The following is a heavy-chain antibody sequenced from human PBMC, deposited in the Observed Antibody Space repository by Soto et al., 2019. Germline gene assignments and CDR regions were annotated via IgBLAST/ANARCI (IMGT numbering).Heavy chain of an antibody. D-gene: IGHD5-18*01. CDR2: MNPGSGDT. CDR1: GYTFTNND. J-gene: IGHJ5*02. CDR3: ARMESFGSLNWFDP. V-gene: IGHV1-8*02. Sequence: RASVKVSCKASGYTFTNNDVSWVRQATGQGLEWMGWMNPGSGDTGYAQKFQGRVTMTRDISIATAYMELNSLTSEDTAIYYCARMESFGSLNWFDPWGQGXLVTVHS.